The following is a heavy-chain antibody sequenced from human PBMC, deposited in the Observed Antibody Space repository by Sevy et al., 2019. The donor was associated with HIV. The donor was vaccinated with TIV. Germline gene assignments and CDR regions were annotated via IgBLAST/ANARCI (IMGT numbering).Heavy chain of an antibody. CDR1: GFTFNNYA. CDR2: VSGGGDTT. CDR3: XXXXXXXXXXXNYFAY. Sequence: GGSLRLSCAASGFTFNNYAMTWVRQAPGKGLEWVSAVSGGGDTTYYADSVKGRFTISRDNSKNTLYLQMNSLRAEDXXXXXXXXXXXXXXXXXNYFAYWGQGTLVTVSS. V-gene: IGHV3-23*01. J-gene: IGHJ4*02.